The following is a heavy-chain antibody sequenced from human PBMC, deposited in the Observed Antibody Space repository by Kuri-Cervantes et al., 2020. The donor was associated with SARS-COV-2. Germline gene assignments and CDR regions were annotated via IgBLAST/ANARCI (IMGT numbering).Heavy chain of an antibody. Sequence: ASVKVSCKASGYTFTSYGISWVRQAPGQGLEWMGWINPNSGGTNYAQKFQGRVTMTRDTSISTAYMELSRLRSDDTAVYYCARANIIADMDVWGKGTTVTVSS. D-gene: IGHD6-13*01. CDR2: INPNSGGT. V-gene: IGHV1-2*02. J-gene: IGHJ6*03. CDR1: GYTFTSYG. CDR3: ARANIIADMDV.